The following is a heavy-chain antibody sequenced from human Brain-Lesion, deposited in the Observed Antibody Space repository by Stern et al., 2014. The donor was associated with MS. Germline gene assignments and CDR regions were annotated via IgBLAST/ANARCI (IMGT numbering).Heavy chain of an antibody. Sequence: EVQLVESGGGFVQPGGSLSLSCAASGFTFSNYWMHWVRQAPGKGLVWVSRVNNDGRRTSYADSVKGRFTMSRDNAKNTLYLQMNSLRVEDTAIYYCARGERWFDSWGQGTLVTVSS. J-gene: IGHJ5*01. CDR3: ARGERWFDS. CDR1: GFTFSNYW. V-gene: IGHV3-74*01. CDR2: VNNDGRRT.